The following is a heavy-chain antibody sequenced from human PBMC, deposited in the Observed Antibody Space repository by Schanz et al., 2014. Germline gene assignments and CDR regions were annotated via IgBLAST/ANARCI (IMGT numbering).Heavy chain of an antibody. V-gene: IGHV3-21*01. D-gene: IGHD3-3*01. CDR1: GFTFSDYS. J-gene: IGHJ4*02. Sequence: VQLVESGGGVVQPGRSLRLSCAASGFTFSDYSMNWVRQAPGKGLEWVSSISDSSSYIYYADSVKGRFTISRDNAKSSLYLQMNSLRDEDTAVYYCAATTILADWGQGTLVAVSS. CDR3: AATTILAD. CDR2: ISDSSSYI.